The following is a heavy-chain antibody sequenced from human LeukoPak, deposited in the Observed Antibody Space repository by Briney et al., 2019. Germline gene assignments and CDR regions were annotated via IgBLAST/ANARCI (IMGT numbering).Heavy chain of an antibody. J-gene: IGHJ3*02. CDR2: IYSGGST. V-gene: IGHV3-53*01. Sequence: GGSLRLSCAASGFTVSSNYMSWVRQAPGKRLEWVSAIYSGGSTYYADSVKGRFTISRDNSKNTLYFQMNSLRAEDTAVYYCARESVGATRAFDIWGQGTMVTVSS. D-gene: IGHD1-26*01. CDR1: GFTVSSNY. CDR3: ARESVGATRAFDI.